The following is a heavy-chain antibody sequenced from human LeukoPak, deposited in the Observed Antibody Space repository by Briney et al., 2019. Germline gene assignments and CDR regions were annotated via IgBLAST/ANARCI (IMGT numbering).Heavy chain of an antibody. J-gene: IGHJ4*02. CDR3: ARATPGYYFDY. D-gene: IGHD2-2*03. V-gene: IGHV1-69*05. CDR2: IISVFGTT. Sequence: SVKVSCTASGGAFSSYTFSWVRQAPGHGLEWMGEIISVFGTTNYAPTFQGRVTITTDKSTSTAYMVLSNLRSEDTAFYYCARATPGYYFDYWGQGTLVTVSS. CDR1: GGAFSSYT.